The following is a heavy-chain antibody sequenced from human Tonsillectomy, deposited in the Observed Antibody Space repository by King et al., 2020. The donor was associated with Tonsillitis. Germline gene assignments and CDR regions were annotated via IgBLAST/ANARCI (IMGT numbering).Heavy chain of an antibody. CDR3: VSPSHFTPEF. CDR2: TKEDGSDK. Sequence: VQLVESGGGLVQPGGSLRLSCAASGFKCSNFWMTWVRQVPGKGLEWVANTKEDGSDKYYVDSVWGRFTISRDNVKNSLYLQMNSLRVEDTGVYYCVSPSHFTPEFWGQGTLVGVS. V-gene: IGHV3-7*03. CDR1: GFKCSNFW. J-gene: IGHJ4*02. D-gene: IGHD3-3*02.